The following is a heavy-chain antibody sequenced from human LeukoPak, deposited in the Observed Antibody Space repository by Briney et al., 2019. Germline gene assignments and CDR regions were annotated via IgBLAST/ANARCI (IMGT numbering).Heavy chain of an antibody. D-gene: IGHD6-19*01. CDR1: GFTFSSYA. Sequence: GGSLRLSCAASGFTFSSYAMSWVRQAPGKGLEWVSVISGSGGSTYYADSVKGRFTISRDNSKNTLYLQMNSLRAEDTAVYYCARGSSGWYLVGYWGQGTLVTVSS. CDR3: ARGSSGWYLVGY. J-gene: IGHJ4*02. CDR2: ISGSGGST. V-gene: IGHV3-23*01.